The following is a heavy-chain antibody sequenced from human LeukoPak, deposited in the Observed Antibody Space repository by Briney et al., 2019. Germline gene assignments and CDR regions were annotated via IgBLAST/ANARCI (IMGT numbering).Heavy chain of an antibody. CDR2: IYSGGST. CDR1: GFTVSSNY. CDR3: ARGDPYYDILTGVLLDY. Sequence: GGSLRLSCAAPGFTVSSNYMSWVRQTPRKGLEWVSVIYSGGSTYYADSVKGRVTISRDNSKNTLYLQMNSLRAEDKAVYYCARGDPYYDILTGVLLDYWGQGTLVTVSS. D-gene: IGHD3-9*01. V-gene: IGHV3-53*01. J-gene: IGHJ4*02.